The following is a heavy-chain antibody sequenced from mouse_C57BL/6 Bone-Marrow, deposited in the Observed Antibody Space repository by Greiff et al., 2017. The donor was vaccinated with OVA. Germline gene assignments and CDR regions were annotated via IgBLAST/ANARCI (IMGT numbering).Heavy chain of an antibody. D-gene: IGHD2-4*01. J-gene: IGHJ3*01. CDR1: GYTFTSYW. V-gene: IGHV1-69*01. Sequence: VQLQQPGAELVMPGASVKLSCKASGYTFTSYWMHWVKQRPGQGLEWIGEIDPSDSYTNYNQKFKGKSTLTVDKSSSTAYMQLSSLTSEDSAVYYCARKYDYDGGFAYWGQGTLVTVSA. CDR3: ARKYDYDGGFAY. CDR2: IDPSDSYT.